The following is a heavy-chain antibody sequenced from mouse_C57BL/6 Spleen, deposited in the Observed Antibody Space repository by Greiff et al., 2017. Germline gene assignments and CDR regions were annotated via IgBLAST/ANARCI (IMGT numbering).Heavy chain of an antibody. CDR3: ARNPLYYYGSSHWYFDV. J-gene: IGHJ1*03. D-gene: IGHD1-1*01. V-gene: IGHV5-17*01. CDR1: GFTFSDYG. CDR2: ISSGSSTI. Sequence: EVKLVESGGGLVKPGGSLKLSCAASGFTFSDYGMHWVRQAPEKGLEWVAYISSGSSTIYYADTVKGRFTISRDNAKNTLFLQMTSLRSEDTAMYYCARNPLYYYGSSHWYFDVWGTGTTVTVSS.